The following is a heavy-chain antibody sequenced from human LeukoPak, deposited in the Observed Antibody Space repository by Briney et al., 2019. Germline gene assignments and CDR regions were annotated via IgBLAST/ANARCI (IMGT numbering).Heavy chain of an antibody. J-gene: IGHJ4*02. CDR1: GFTFSFSG. CDR3: AKDRSTTWSFDY. CDR2: ISDDGSRK. V-gene: IGHV3-30*18. D-gene: IGHD6-13*01. Sequence: GRSLRLSCAASGFTFSFSGMYWVRQAPGKGLEWVAFISDDGSRKYYADSVKGRFTMSRDNSKNTLSLQMNSLRTEDTAVYYCAKDRSTTWSFDYWGQGTLVTVSS.